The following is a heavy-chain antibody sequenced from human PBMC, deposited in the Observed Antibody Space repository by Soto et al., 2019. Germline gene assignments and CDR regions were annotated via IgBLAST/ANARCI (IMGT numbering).Heavy chain of an antibody. D-gene: IGHD4-4*01. J-gene: IGHJ6*02. CDR3: ARDGYTLTPNYYYGMEV. V-gene: IGHV4-59*01. CDR1: FGSISSYY. Sequence: PSETLSLTCTFSFGSISSYYWSWILQPPLKGLEWIGYIYYTGSTNYNPSLKSRVTISVDTSKNHFSLKLSSVTAADTAVYYCARDGYTLTPNYYYGMEVWGQGTTVTVSS. CDR2: IYYTGST.